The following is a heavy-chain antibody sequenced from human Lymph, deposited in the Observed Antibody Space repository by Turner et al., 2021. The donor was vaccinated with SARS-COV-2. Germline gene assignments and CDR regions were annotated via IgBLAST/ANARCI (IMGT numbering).Heavy chain of an antibody. J-gene: IGHJ4*02. Sequence: QVQLVESGGGVVQPGRSLRLSCAASGFTFSSYDMHWVRQAPGKGLEWVAVTSHDGSDKYYADSVKGRFTISRDNSKNTLYLQMHSLRAEDTAVYYCAKDHAWYSSGWYARGLDYWGQGSLVTVSS. CDR2: TSHDGSDK. V-gene: IGHV3-30*18. CDR1: GFTFSSYD. CDR3: AKDHAWYSSGWYARGLDY. D-gene: IGHD6-19*01.